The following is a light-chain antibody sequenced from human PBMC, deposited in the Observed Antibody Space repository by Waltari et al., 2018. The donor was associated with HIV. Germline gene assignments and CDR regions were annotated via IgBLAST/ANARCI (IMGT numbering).Light chain of an antibody. CDR2: SDN. CDR3: ASWEDSLNGVV. V-gene: IGLV1-44*01. CDR1: SSNIGRTS. J-gene: IGLJ2*01. Sequence: QSVLTQPPSASGTPGQRVTMSCSGSSSNIGRTSVTWYPQRPGTAPKLRIYSDNPRPFGVPDRCSGSKSGTSGSLAISGLQSEDEAVYYCASWEDSLNGVVFGGGTKLTVL.